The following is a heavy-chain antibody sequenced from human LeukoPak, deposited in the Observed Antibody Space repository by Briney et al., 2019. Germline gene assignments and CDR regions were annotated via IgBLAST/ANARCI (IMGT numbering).Heavy chain of an antibody. CDR2: IIPILGIA. CDR1: GGTFSSYA. J-gene: IGHJ4*02. D-gene: IGHD3-10*01. CDR3: ARMPGRDYYGSGTYYMLDY. Sequence: GASVKVSRKASGGTFSSYAISWVRQAPGQGLEWMGRIIPILGIANYAQKFQDRVTITADKSTSTAYMELSSLRSEDTAIYYCARMPGRDYYGSGTYYMLDYWGQGTLVTVSS. V-gene: IGHV1-69*04.